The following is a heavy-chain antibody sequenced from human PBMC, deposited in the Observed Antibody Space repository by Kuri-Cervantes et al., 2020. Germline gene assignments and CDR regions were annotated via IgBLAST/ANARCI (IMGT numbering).Heavy chain of an antibody. CDR1: GFTFSSYS. D-gene: IGHD6-19*01. J-gene: IGHJ4*02. CDR3: ATDWRYDSGWYEGEFDY. CDR2: ISSSSSTI. V-gene: IGHV3-48*01. Sequence: GESLKISCAASGFTFSSYSMNWVRQAPGKGLEWVSYISSSSSTIYYADSVKGRFTISRDNAKNSLYLQMTSLRAEDTAVYYCATDWRYDSGWYEGEFDYWGQGTLVTVSS.